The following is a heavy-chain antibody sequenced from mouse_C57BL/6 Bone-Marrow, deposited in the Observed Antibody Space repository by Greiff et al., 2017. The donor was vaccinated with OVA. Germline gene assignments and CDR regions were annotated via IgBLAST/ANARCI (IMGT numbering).Heavy chain of an antibody. CDR1: GYTFTNYW. D-gene: IGHD2-4*01. CDR3: ARSRLRWYFDV. V-gene: IGHV1-63*01. Sequence: QVQLKESGAELVRPGTSVKMSCKASGYTFTNYWIGWAKQRPGHGLEWIGDIYPGGGYTNYNEKFKGKATLTADKSSSTAYMQFSSLTSEDSAIYYCARSRLRWYFDVWGTGTTVTVSS. J-gene: IGHJ1*03. CDR2: IYPGGGYT.